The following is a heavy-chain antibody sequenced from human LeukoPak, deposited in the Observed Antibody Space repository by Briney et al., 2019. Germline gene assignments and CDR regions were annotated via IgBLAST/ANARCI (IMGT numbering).Heavy chain of an antibody. CDR2: ISSSSSYI. CDR1: GFTFSSYS. J-gene: IGHJ4*02. V-gene: IGHV3-21*01. CDR3: ARDRPVGATAIPYYFDY. D-gene: IGHD1-26*01. Sequence: GGSLRLSCAASGFTFSSYSMNWVRQAPGKGLEWVSSISSSSSYIYYADSVKGRFTISRDNAKNSLYLQMNSLRAEDTAVYYCARDRPVGATAIPYYFDYWGQGTLVTVSS.